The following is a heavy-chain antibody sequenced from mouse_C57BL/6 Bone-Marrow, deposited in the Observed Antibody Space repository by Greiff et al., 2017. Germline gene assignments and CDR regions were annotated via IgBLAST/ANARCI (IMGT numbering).Heavy chain of an antibody. CDR1: GYTFTSYG. Sequence: VQLQQSGAELARPGASVKLSCKASGYTFTSYGISWVKQRTGQGLEWIGEIYPRSGNTYYNEKFKGKATLTADKSSSTAYMELRSLTSEDSAVYFGARGAFITTVVRYFDVWGTGTTVTVSS. CDR3: ARGAFITTVVRYFDV. CDR2: IYPRSGNT. D-gene: IGHD1-1*01. J-gene: IGHJ1*03. V-gene: IGHV1-81*01.